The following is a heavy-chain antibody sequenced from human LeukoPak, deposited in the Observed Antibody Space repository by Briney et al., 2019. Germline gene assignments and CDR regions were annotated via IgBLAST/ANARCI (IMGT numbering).Heavy chain of an antibody. V-gene: IGHV3-7*01. D-gene: IGHD2-21*02. Sequence: PGGSLRLSCAASGFTFSSYWMSWVRQAPGKGLEWVANIKQDGSEKYYVDSVKGRSTISRDNAQNSMYLQMNSLRVEDTAVYYCTSWGDTTAEYFQRWGQGTLVTVSS. CDR3: TSWGDTTAEYFQR. CDR1: GFTFSSYW. CDR2: IKQDGSEK. J-gene: IGHJ1*01.